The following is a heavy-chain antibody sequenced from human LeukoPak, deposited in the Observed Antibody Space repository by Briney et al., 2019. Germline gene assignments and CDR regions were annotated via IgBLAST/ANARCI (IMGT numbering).Heavy chain of an antibody. Sequence: HPGGSLRLSCAASGFTFSTYAMSWVRQAPGKGLEWVSAISGSGGSTYYADSVKGRYTISRDNSKNTLYLQMNSLRAEDTAVYYCAKDSTCAFDYWGQGTLVTVSS. CDR2: ISGSGGST. J-gene: IGHJ4*02. D-gene: IGHD2-2*01. V-gene: IGHV3-23*01. CDR1: GFTFSTYA. CDR3: AKDSTCAFDY.